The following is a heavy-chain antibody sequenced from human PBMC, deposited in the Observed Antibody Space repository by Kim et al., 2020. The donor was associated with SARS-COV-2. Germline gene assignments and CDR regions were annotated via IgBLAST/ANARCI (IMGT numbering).Heavy chain of an antibody. J-gene: IGHJ5*01. CDR3: ASSQLAS. V-gene: IGHV3-7*01. Sequence: GGSLRLSCAASEFTFSNSWMTWVRQAPGKGLVWVASIKEDGSEKYYVDSVKGRFTISRDNAKSSLYLQMNSLRAEDTAVYHCASSQLASCGQGTLVTVSS. CDR2: IKEDGSEK. CDR1: EFTFSNSW.